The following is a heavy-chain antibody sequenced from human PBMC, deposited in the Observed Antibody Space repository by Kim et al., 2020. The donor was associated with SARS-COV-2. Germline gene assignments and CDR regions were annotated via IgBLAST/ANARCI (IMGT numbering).Heavy chain of an antibody. CDR1: GGPISSYY. V-gene: IGHV4-59*01. D-gene: IGHD5-18*01. Sequence: SETLSLTCTVSGGPISSYYWSWIRQPPGKGLEWIGYIYYSGSTNYNPSLKIRVTISVDTSKNQFSLKLSSVTSADTAVYYCASGRGYSYGYSDYWGQGTLVTVSS. CDR2: IYYSGST. CDR3: ASGRGYSYGYSDY. J-gene: IGHJ4*02.